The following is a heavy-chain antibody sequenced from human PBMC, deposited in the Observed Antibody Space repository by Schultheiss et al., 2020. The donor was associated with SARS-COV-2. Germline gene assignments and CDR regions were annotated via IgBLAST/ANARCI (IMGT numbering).Heavy chain of an antibody. V-gene: IGHV3-21*01. CDR1: GFTFSSYA. CDR2: ISSSSSYI. Sequence: GESLKISCAASGFTFSSYAMHWVRQAPGKGLEWVSSISSSSSYIYYADSVKGRFTISRDNAKNSLYLQMNSLRAEDTAVYYCAKGSLSYYYYGMDVWGQGTTVTVSS. CDR3: AKGSLSYYYYGMDV. J-gene: IGHJ6*02.